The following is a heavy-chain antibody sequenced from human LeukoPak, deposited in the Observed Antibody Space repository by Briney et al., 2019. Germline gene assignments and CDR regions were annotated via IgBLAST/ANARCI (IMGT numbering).Heavy chain of an antibody. CDR3: ARVPRRVTVTAGFDY. CDR1: GYTFTGYY. V-gene: IGHV1-2*02. D-gene: IGHD4-17*01. Sequence: ASVKVSCKASGYTFTGYYMHWVRQAPGQGLEWMGWINPNSGGTNYAQKFQGRVTMTRDTSISTAYMELSRLRSDDTAVYYCARVPRRVTVTAGFDYWGQGTLVTVSS. CDR2: INPNSGGT. J-gene: IGHJ4*02.